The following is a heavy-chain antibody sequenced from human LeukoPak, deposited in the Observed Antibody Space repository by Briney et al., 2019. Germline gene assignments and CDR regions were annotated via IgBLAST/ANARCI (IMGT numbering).Heavy chain of an antibody. V-gene: IGHV4-34*01. CDR2: INHSGST. CDR1: GGSFSGYY. J-gene: IGHJ4*02. D-gene: IGHD1-26*01. CDR3: ARDIVGAEETGGTLSFDY. Sequence: PSETLSLTCAVYGGSFSGYYWSWIRQPPGKGLEWIGEINHSGSTNYNPFLKSRVTISVDTSKNQFSLKLSSVTAADTAVYYCARDIVGAEETGGTLSFDYWGQGTLVTVSS.